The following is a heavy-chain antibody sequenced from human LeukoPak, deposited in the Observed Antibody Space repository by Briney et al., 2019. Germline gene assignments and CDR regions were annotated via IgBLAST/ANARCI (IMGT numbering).Heavy chain of an antibody. V-gene: IGHV1-24*01. CDR3: ATMGPGYSSSWYGKYFQH. CDR1: GYTLTELS. Sequence: ASVKVSCKVSGYTLTELSMHWVRQAPGKGLEWMGGFDPEDGETIYAQKFQGRVTMTEDTSTDTAYMELSSLRSEDTAVYYCATMGPGYSSSWYGKYFQHWGQGTLVTVS. CDR2: FDPEDGET. J-gene: IGHJ1*01. D-gene: IGHD6-13*01.